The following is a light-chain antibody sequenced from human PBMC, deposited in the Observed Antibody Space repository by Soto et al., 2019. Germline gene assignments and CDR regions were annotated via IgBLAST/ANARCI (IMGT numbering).Light chain of an antibody. CDR1: QSISSY. J-gene: IGKJ1*01. CDR3: RRSYRTPRT. V-gene: IGKV1-39*01. CDR2: AAS. Sequence: DIQMTQSPSSLSASVGDRVTITCRASQSISSYLNWYQQKPGKAPKLLIYAASSLQSGVPSRFSGSGSVTYFTLTISSLQPEDFATYYCRRSYRTPRTFGQGTKVDIK.